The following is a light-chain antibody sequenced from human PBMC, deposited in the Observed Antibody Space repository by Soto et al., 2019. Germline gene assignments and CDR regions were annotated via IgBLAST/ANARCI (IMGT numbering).Light chain of an antibody. J-gene: IGLJ1*01. Sequence: QSALTQPASVSGSPGQSITLSCTGTSGNIGSYNRVSWYQQHPGKAPKLIIYDVTDRSSGVSNRFSGSKSGNTATLTISGLQAEDEAEYYCSSYTNINTRACVFGTGTKVTVL. CDR3: SSYTNINTRACV. V-gene: IGLV2-14*03. CDR1: SGNIGSYNR. CDR2: DVT.